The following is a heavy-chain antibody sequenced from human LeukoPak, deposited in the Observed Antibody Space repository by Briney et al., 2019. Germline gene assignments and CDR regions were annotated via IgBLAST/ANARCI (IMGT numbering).Heavy chain of an antibody. CDR2: ISSSSSYI. J-gene: IGHJ6*02. Sequence: PGGSLRLSCAVSGFTFSSYSMNLVRQAPGKGLEWVSSISSSSSYIYYADSVKGRFTISRDNAKNSLYLQVNSLRAEDTAVYYCARVGGDSPRNYYYYGRDVWGQGTTVTVSS. CDR3: ARVGGDSPRNYYYYGRDV. CDR1: GFTFSSYS. V-gene: IGHV3-21*01. D-gene: IGHD4-17*01.